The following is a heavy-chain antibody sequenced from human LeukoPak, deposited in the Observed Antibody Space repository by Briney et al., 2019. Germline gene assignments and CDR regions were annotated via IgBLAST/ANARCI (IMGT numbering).Heavy chain of an antibody. V-gene: IGHV4-59*01. CDR1: GGSISSYY. CDR3: ARASGYSYGLYFFDY. Sequence: PSETLSLTCTVSGGSISSYYWSWIRQPPGKGLEWIGYIYYSGSTNYNPSLKSRVTISVDTSKNQFSLKLSSVTAADTAVYYCARASGYSYGLYFFDYWGQGTLVTVSS. J-gene: IGHJ4*02. D-gene: IGHD5-18*01. CDR2: IYYSGST.